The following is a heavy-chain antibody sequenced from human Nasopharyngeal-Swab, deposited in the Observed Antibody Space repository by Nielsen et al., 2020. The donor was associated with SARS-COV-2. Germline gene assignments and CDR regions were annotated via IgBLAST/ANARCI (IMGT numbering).Heavy chain of an antibody. Sequence: GESLKISCPASGFIFSRHGMHWVRQAPGKGLEWLAILSHDRTDEFYADSVKGRFTVSRDNSKNTLYLQMNNLRTDDTAIYYCAKERTVAGPQGGFDFWGQGTLVTVSS. CDR1: GFIFSRHG. D-gene: IGHD6-19*01. CDR2: LSHDRTDE. CDR3: AKERTVAGPQGGFDF. J-gene: IGHJ4*02. V-gene: IGHV3-30*18.